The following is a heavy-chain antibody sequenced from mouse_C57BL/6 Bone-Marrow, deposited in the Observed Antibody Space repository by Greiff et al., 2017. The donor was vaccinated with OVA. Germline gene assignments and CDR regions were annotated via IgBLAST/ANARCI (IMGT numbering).Heavy chain of an antibody. CDR1: GYTFTSYW. Sequence: VQLQQSGAELVKPGASVKLSCKASGYTFTSYWMHWVKQRPGQGLEWIGMIHPNSGSTNYNEKFKSKATLTADKASSTAYMQLSSLTSEDAAVYYCQSRYYYGSSLRGFAYWGQGTLVTVSA. CDR2: IHPNSGST. V-gene: IGHV1-64*01. D-gene: IGHD1-1*01. CDR3: QSRYYYGSSLRGFAY. J-gene: IGHJ3*01.